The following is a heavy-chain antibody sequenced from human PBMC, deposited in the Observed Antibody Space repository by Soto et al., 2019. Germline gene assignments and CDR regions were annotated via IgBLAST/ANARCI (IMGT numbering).Heavy chain of an antibody. CDR3: ARAGAVTTTRWYFDL. CDR2: IHYSGSA. Sequence: QVQLQESGPGLVKPSETLSLTCIVSGGSISSSSDYWGWIRQPPGKGLEWIGSIHYSGSANYIPSLKSRVTMSVDTSMNQFSLKLTSVTAADTAIYYCARAGAVTTTRWYFDLWGRGTLVTVSS. D-gene: IGHD4-4*01. CDR1: GGSISSSSDY. V-gene: IGHV4-39*01. J-gene: IGHJ2*01.